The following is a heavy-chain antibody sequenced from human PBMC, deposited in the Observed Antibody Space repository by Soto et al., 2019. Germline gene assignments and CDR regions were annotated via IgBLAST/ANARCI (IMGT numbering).Heavy chain of an antibody. CDR3: ARDSYTYGDYGQGYYYYYMDV. Sequence: PGGSLRPSCAASGFTFSSYSMNWVRQAPGKGLEWVSSISSSSSYIYYADSVKGRFTISRDNAKNSLYLQMNSLRAEDTAVYYCARDSYTYGDYGQGYYYYYMDVWGKGTTVTVSS. CDR1: GFTFSSYS. D-gene: IGHD4-17*01. V-gene: IGHV3-21*01. J-gene: IGHJ6*03. CDR2: ISSSSSYI.